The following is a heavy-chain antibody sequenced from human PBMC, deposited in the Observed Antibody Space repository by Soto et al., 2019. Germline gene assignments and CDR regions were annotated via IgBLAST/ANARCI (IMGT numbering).Heavy chain of an antibody. CDR3: ARHAAVVPDAIYHTFDY. V-gene: IGHV1-8*01. CDR1: GYTFTSYD. CDR2: MSPNSGNT. D-gene: IGHD2-2*01. J-gene: IGHJ4*02. Sequence: ASVKVSCKASGYTFTSYDINWVRQATGQGLEYLGWMSPNSGNTGYVQKFQGRVTITRDTSASTAYMELSSLRSEDTAVYYCARHAAVVPDAIYHTFDYWRQRSLVPVSS.